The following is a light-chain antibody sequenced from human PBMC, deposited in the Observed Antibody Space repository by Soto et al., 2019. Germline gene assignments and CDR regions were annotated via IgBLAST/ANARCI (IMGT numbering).Light chain of an antibody. CDR2: DAS. V-gene: IGKV3-11*01. J-gene: IGKJ5*01. Sequence: EIVWPESPGTLSLSPGERASLSCRASQSVSNNYLAWYQQKPGQAPRLLIYDASNRATGIPARFSGSGSGTDFTLTISSLEPEDFAVYYCQQRNDWPLTFGQGTRPEIK. CDR1: QSVSNNY. CDR3: QQRNDWPLT.